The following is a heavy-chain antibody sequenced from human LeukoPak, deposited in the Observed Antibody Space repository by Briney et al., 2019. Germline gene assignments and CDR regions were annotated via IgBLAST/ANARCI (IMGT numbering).Heavy chain of an antibody. CDR2: INPNSGDT. CDR3: TTSPGDPFDY. CDR1: GYTFTGFH. J-gene: IGHJ4*02. Sequence: ASVKVSCKASGYTFTGFHIHWVRQAPGQGLEYMGWINPNSGDTNYAQKFQGRVTMTRDTSISTAYVELSSLRFDDTAVYYCTTSPGDPFDYWGQGTLVTVSS. D-gene: IGHD3-16*01. V-gene: IGHV1-2*02.